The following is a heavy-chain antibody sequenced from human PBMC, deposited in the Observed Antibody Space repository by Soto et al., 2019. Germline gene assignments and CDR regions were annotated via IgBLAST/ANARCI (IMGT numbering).Heavy chain of an antibody. CDR3: ARSLRGYSGYSGY. D-gene: IGHD5-12*01. CDR2: ISSSGSDT. J-gene: IGHJ4*02. CDR1: GFTFSDYY. Sequence: QVQLVESGGGLVKPGGCLRLSCAASGFTFSDYYMSWIRQAPGKGLEWVSYISSSGSDTNYADSVKGRFTVSRDNAKNSLYVQMNSLSAEDTAVYYCARSLRGYSGYSGYWGQGTLVTVSS. V-gene: IGHV3-11*05.